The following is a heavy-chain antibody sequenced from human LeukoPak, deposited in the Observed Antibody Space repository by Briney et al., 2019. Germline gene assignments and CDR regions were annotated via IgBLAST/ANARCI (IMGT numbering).Heavy chain of an antibody. CDR1: GFTFSSYS. J-gene: IGHJ4*02. Sequence: GGSLRLSCAASGFTFSSYSMNWVRQAPGKGLEWVSSISSSSYIYYADSVKSRLTNSRDNAKNSLYLQMNSLRAEDTAVYYCARGQNVDYWGQGTLVTVSS. V-gene: IGHV3-21*01. CDR2: ISSSSYI. CDR3: ARGQNVDY.